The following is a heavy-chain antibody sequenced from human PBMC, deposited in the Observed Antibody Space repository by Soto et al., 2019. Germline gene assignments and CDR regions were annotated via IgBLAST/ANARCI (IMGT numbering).Heavy chain of an antibody. CDR1: GYTFTTYA. V-gene: IGHV1-3*01. J-gene: IGHJ5*02. CDR3: ARDRYCISTSCYGWFDP. CDR2: INAGNGNT. Sequence: ASVKVSCKASGYTFTTYAMHWVRQAPGQRLEWMGWINAGNGNTKYSQKFKGRVTITRDTSASTAYMELSSLRSEDTAVYYCARDRYCISTSCYGWFDPWGQGTLVTVSS. D-gene: IGHD2-2*01.